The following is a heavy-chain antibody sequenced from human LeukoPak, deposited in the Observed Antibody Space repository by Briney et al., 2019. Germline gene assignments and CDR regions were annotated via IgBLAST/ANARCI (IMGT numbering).Heavy chain of an antibody. J-gene: IGHJ4*02. V-gene: IGHV2-5*01. CDR2: IYWNDDK. CDR3: ARMRLLGNRGDMGISEFDY. D-gene: IGHD3-10*01. Sequence: SGPTLVNPTQTLTLTCTFSGFSLSTSGVGVGWIRQPPGKALEWLALIYWNDDKRYSPSLKSRLTITKDTSKNQVVLTMTNMDPVDTATYYCARMRLLGNRGDMGISEFDYWGQGTLVTVSS. CDR1: GFSLSTSGVG.